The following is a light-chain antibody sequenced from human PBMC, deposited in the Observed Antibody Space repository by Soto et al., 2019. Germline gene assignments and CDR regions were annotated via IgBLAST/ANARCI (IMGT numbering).Light chain of an antibody. Sequence: SQSVSSSYLAWYQQKPGQAPRLLIYGASSRPTGIPDRFSGSGPGTAFTLTMSRRQSGDSAVQYCERPRTAAWKLAQGTKVDIK. CDR2: GAS. V-gene: IGKV3-20*01. CDR3: ERPRTAAWK. CDR1: QSVSSSY. J-gene: IGKJ1*01.